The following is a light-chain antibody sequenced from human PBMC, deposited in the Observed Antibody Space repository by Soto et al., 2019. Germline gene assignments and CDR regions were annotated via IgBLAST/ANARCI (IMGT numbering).Light chain of an antibody. Sequence: ENVLTQSPATLSLSPGERATLSCRASQSVRIYLAWYQHRPGQAPRLLIYDASKRATGIPARFSGSGSGTDFTLTISSLEPKDFAVYYCQQRSNWPGTFGQGTKVDIK. CDR2: DAS. CDR3: QQRSNWPGT. J-gene: IGKJ1*01. CDR1: QSVRIY. V-gene: IGKV3-11*01.